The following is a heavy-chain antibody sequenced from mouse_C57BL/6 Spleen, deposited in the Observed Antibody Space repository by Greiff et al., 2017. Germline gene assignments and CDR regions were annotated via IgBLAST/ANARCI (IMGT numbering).Heavy chain of an antibody. CDR3: ARFGRGDFDY. Sequence: QVQLQQSGAELVRPGASVKLSCKASGYPFTDYYINWVKQRPGQGLEWIARIYPGSGNTYYNEKFKGKATLTAEKSSSTAYMQLSSLTSEDSAVYFCARFGRGDFDYWGQGTTLTVSS. J-gene: IGHJ2*01. V-gene: IGHV1-76*01. CDR1: GYPFTDYY. D-gene: IGHD1-1*01. CDR2: IYPGSGNT.